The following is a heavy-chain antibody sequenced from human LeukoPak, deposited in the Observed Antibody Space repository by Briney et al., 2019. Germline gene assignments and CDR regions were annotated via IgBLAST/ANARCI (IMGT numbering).Heavy chain of an antibody. D-gene: IGHD6-13*01. J-gene: IGHJ4*02. CDR1: GGSFSGYY. CDR3: ARFSVSSSWDFDY. Sequence: PSETLSLTCAVYGGSFSGYYWSWIRQPPGKGLEWIGEINHSGSTNYNPSLRSRVTISVDTSKNQFSLKLSSVTAADTAVYYCARFSVSSSWDFDYWGQGTLVTVSS. V-gene: IGHV4-34*01. CDR2: INHSGST.